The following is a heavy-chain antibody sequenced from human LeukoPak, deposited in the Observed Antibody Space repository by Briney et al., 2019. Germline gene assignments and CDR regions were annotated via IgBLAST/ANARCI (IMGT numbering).Heavy chain of an antibody. CDR2: IKRDGSEK. J-gene: IGHJ2*01. Sequence: GGSLRLSCAASGFTFSSYWMSWVRQAPGKGLEWVANIKRDGSEKYYVDSVKGRFTISRDNAKNSLYLQMNSLRAEDTAVYYCARDPLIDYGDDHYWCFDLWGRGTLVTVSS. CDR3: ARDPLIDYGDDHYWCFDL. D-gene: IGHD4-17*01. CDR1: GFTFSSYW. V-gene: IGHV3-7*01.